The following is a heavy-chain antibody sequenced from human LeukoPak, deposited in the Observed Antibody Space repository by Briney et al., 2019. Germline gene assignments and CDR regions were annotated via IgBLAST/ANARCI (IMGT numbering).Heavy chain of an antibody. CDR3: ARDAAGAVADPDY. V-gene: IGHV4-39*07. D-gene: IGHD6-19*01. CDR2: IYYSGST. CDR1: GGSISSSSYY. Sequence: SETLSLTCTVSGGSISSSSYYWGWIRQPPGKGLEWIGSIYYSGSTYYNPSLKSRVTISVDTSKNQFSLKLSSVTAADTAVCYCARDAAGAVADPDYWGQGTLVTVSS. J-gene: IGHJ4*02.